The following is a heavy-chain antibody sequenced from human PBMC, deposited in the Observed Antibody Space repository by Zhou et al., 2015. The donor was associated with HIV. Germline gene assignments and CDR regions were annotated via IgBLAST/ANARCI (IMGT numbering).Heavy chain of an antibody. V-gene: IGHV3-11*01. Sequence: VQLVESGGGLVQPGGSLRLSCVASGFSLSDYYMSWIRLVPGKGLEWVSTISNTYTAIYYADSVTGRFTISRDNAKNSLYLQLNSLRVADTAIYYCVRRAWRDYFDSWGQGTLITVSS. D-gene: IGHD5-12*01. CDR3: VRRAWRDYFDS. J-gene: IGHJ4*02. CDR2: ISNTYTAI. CDR1: GFSLSDYY.